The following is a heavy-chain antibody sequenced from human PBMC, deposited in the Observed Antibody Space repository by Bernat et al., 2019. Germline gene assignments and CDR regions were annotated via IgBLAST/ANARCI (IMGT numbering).Heavy chain of an antibody. CDR2: INSDGNVI. Sequence: EMQLVGSGGGLVQPGGSLRLSCAASGFTFGSYWMHLVRQVPGKGLLWVARINSDGNVIKYADSVKGRFTISRDNAKNTLYLQMNSLRAEDTANYYCAKDGQLTPYFYYYMDVWGRGTTVTVSS. V-gene: IGHV3-74*03. D-gene: IGHD3-10*01. J-gene: IGHJ6*03. CDR1: GFTFGSYW. CDR3: AKDGQLTPYFYYYMDV.